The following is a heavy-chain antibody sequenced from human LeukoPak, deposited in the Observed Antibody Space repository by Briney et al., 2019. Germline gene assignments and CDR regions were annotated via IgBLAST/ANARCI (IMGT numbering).Heavy chain of an antibody. Sequence: GGSLRLSCAVSGFTFSTCWMSWVRQAPGKGLEWVSSISYRSSDIEYADSVKGRFTISRDNAKQLLYLQMNSLRAEDTAVYYCARVYSSSWYSGYLYMDVWGKGTTVTVSS. J-gene: IGHJ6*03. V-gene: IGHV3-21*01. D-gene: IGHD6-13*01. CDR1: GFTFSTCW. CDR3: ARVYSSSWYSGYLYMDV. CDR2: ISYRSSDI.